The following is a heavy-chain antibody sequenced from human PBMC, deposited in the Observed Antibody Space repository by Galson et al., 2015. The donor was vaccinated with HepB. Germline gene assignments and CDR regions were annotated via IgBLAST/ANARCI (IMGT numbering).Heavy chain of an antibody. D-gene: IGHD6-19*01. CDR3: TTPGGSGWTSLVENY. Sequence: SLRLSCAASGFTFSNAWMSWVRQAPGKGLEWVGRIKSKTDGGTTDYAAPVKGRFTISRDDSKNTLYLQMNSLKTEDTAVYYCTTPGGSGWTSLVENYWGQGTLVTVSS. V-gene: IGHV3-15*01. J-gene: IGHJ4*02. CDR1: GFTFSNAW. CDR2: IKSKTDGGTT.